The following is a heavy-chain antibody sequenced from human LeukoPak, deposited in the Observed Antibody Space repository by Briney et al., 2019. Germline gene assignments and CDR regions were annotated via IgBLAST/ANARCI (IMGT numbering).Heavy chain of an antibody. CDR3: ARDWVGSFDAFDV. CDR2: ISGSGRTI. D-gene: IGHD6-25*01. V-gene: IGHV3-11*01. J-gene: IGHJ3*01. Sequence: SGGSLRLSCAASGFTFSDYYMSWIRQAPGKGLEWISYISGSGRTIHYAVSVKGRLTISRDNAKNSLYLQMNSLRAEDTAVYYCARDWVGSFDAFDVWGQGTMVTVSS. CDR1: GFTFSDYY.